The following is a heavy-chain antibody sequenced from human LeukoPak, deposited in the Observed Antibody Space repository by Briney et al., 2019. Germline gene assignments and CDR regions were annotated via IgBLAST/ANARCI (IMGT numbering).Heavy chain of an antibody. CDR1: GLTVSSNY. CDR3: ARDGCLGELSTFDY. D-gene: IGHD3-16*02. V-gene: IGHV3-53*01. Sequence: PGGSLTLSCAASGLTVSSNYMSWVRQAPGKGLEWVSVIYDGAGTHYADSVKGRFTISRDISKNTVYLQMNSLRAEDTAVYYCARDGCLGELSTFDYWGQGTLVTVSS. CDR2: IYDGAGT. J-gene: IGHJ4*02.